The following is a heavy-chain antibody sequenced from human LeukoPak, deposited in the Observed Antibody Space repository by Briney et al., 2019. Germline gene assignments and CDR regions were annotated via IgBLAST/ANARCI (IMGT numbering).Heavy chain of an antibody. CDR3: ARSYSSGWYDYYFDY. V-gene: IGHV1-69*05. CDR1: GDTFSSYA. CDR2: IIPIFGTA. Sequence: ASVKVSCKASGDTFSSYAISWVRQAPGQGLEWMGGIIPIFGTANYAQKFQGRVTITTDESTSTAYMELSSLRSEDTAVYYCARSYSSGWYDYYFDYWGQGTLVTVSS. D-gene: IGHD6-19*01. J-gene: IGHJ4*02.